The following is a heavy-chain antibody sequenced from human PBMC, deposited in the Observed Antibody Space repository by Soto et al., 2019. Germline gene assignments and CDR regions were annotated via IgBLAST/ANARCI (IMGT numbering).Heavy chain of an antibody. CDR1: GGTINSGDYF. D-gene: IGHD3-16*02. V-gene: IGHV4-30-4*01. CDR2: IFYTGST. CDR3: ARVKATLYRYYYLDY. Sequence: PSETLSLTCSVSGGTINSGDYFWSWIRQPPGKGLEWIGSIFYTGSTYYSPSLKSRASMSMARSKKPFSLRLRSLTAADTAVYFSARVKATLYRYYYLDYWGQGTLVTVSS. J-gene: IGHJ4*02.